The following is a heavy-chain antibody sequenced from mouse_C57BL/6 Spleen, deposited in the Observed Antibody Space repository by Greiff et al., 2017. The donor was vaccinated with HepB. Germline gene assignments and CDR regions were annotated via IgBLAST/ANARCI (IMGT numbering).Heavy chain of an antibody. D-gene: IGHD1-1*01. J-gene: IGHJ2*01. V-gene: IGHV1-69*01. CDR1: GYTFTSYW. CDR3: ARYYYYGSSLFDY. CDR2: IDPSDSYT. Sequence: QVQLQQSGAELVMPGASVKLSCKASGYTFTSYWMHWVKQRPGQGLEWIGEIDPSDSYTNYNQKFKGKSTLTVDKSSSTAYMQLSSLTSEDSAVYYCARYYYYGSSLFDYWGQGTTLTVSS.